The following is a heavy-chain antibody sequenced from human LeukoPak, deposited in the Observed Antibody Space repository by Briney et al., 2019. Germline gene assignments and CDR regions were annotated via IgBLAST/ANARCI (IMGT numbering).Heavy chain of an antibody. V-gene: IGHV1-2*06. CDR2: INPNSGGT. Sequence: ASVKVSCKASGYTFTGYYMHWVRQAPGRGLEWMGRINPNSGGTNYAQKFQGRVTMTRDTSISTAYMELSRLRSDDTAVYYCASSIVVVPAAMGYWGQGTLVTVSS. CDR1: GYTFTGYY. CDR3: ASSIVVVPAAMGY. D-gene: IGHD2-2*01. J-gene: IGHJ4*02.